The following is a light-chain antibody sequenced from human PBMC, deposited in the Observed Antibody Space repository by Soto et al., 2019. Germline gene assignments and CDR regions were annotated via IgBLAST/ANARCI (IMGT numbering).Light chain of an antibody. CDR3: SSYSTSYFYF. CDR2: GVT. CDR1: TSDIVFYDY. J-gene: IGLJ1*01. V-gene: IGLV2-14*01. Sequence: QSALAQPASLSGSPGQSLTISFTGTTSDIVFYDYVSWYQQYPDKAPKLLIYGVTIRPSGISNRFSGSKSGSTASLTISGLRDEDEADYYCSSYSTSYFYFFGSGTKVTVL.